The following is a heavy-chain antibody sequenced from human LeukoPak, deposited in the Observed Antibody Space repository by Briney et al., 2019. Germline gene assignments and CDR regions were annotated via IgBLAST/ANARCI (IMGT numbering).Heavy chain of an antibody. CDR2: ISYDGSNK. CDR3: ARDFSAALVWYFAL. V-gene: IGHV3-30*03. D-gene: IGHD6-13*01. J-gene: IGHJ2*01. CDR1: GFTFSSYG. Sequence: GGSLRLSCAASGFTFSSYGMHWVRQAPGKGLEWVAVISYDGSNKYYADSVKGRFTISRDNSKNTLYLQMNSLSAEDTAVYYCARDFSAALVWYFALWGRGTLVTVSS.